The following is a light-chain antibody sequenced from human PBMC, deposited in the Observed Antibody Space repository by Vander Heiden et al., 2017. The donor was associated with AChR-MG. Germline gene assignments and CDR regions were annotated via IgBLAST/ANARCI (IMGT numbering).Light chain of an antibody. CDR2: ATS. CDR3: QQYGSAPLT. CDR1: QSVTSTY. Sequence: EIVLTPSPGTLSLSPGERATLSCGASQSVTSTYLGWYQQKPGQAPRLLIYATSSRATGIPDRFSGSGSGSGTDFTLTISRLEPEDFAVYYCQQYGSAPLTFGGGTKVEIK. V-gene: IGKV3-20*01. J-gene: IGKJ4*01.